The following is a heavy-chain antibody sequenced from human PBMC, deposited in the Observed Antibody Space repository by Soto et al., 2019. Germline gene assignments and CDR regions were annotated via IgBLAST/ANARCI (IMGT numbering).Heavy chain of an antibody. CDR1: GYSVTSYW. J-gene: IGHJ6*02. Sequence: PGESLTISCRGPGYSVTSYWIGLVRQIPGEGLEGMGIIYPGDSDTRYSPYFQGQVTISADKSISTAYLQWSSLKASDTAMYYCARTPRGIRSGPENYYYGMDVWGQGTTVTVSS. CDR3: ARTPRGIRSGPENYYYGMDV. V-gene: IGHV5-51*01. CDR2: IYPGDSDT. D-gene: IGHD2-15*01.